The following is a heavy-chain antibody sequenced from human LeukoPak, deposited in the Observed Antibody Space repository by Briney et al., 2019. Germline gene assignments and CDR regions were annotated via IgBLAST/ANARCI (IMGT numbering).Heavy chain of an antibody. V-gene: IGHV3-74*01. CDR3: ARSRYTGSHFDY. D-gene: IGHD1-26*01. Sequence: GGSLRLSCAASGFTFSIYWVQWVRQAPGKGLVWISRINSDGSSLSYADSVKGRFTISRDNAKNTVYLQMNSLRAEETAVYYCARSRYTGSHFDYWGQGTLVTVSS. CDR2: INSDGSSL. CDR1: GFTFSIYW. J-gene: IGHJ4*02.